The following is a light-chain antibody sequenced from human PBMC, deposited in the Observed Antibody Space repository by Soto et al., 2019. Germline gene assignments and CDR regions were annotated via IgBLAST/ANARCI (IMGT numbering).Light chain of an antibody. J-gene: IGKJ4*01. CDR3: QQYNSWPLT. CDR2: DAS. Sequence: EIVLTQSPGTLSLSPGERATLSCRASQSVSSSYLAWYQQKPGQAPRLLIYDASGRATGIPDRFSGSGSGTEFTLTISSLQSEDFAVYYCQQYNSWPLTFGGGTKVEIK. V-gene: IGKV3-20*01. CDR1: QSVSSSY.